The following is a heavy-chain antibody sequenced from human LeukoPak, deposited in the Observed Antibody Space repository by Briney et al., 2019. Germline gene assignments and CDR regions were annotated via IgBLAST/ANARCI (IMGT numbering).Heavy chain of an antibody. Sequence: ASVKVSCEASGYTFTVYCVNWVPQAPGQGLEWMGWISPYSGNTNYAQNLQGRVTMTTDTSTSTAYMEVRNLRSDDTAVYYCARDYCSRASCYGGNIYPWGQGTLVIVSS. D-gene: IGHD2-2*01. CDR1: GYTFTVYC. J-gene: IGHJ5*02. CDR2: ISPYSGNT. CDR3: ARDYCSRASCYGGNIYP. V-gene: IGHV1-18*01.